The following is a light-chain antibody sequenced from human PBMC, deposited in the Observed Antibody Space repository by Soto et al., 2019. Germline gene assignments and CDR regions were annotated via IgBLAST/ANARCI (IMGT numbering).Light chain of an antibody. J-gene: IGKJ1*01. CDR3: QHRTNYWT. CDR2: DVS. CDR1: QSVNND. V-gene: IGKV3-11*01. Sequence: EIVLTQSPATLSLSPGERATLSCRASQSVNNDLGWSRQKPGQAPRLLIYDVSKRVTGTPARFSGSGSGTDFTLTISSLEPEDFAVYYCQHRTNYWTFGQGTKVEIK.